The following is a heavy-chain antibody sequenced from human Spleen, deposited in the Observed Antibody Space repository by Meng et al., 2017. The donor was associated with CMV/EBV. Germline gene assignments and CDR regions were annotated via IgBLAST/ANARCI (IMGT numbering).Heavy chain of an antibody. CDR1: GFTFKNNA. CDR3: AKSPRYCYGGDCYGTDLLLDY. D-gene: IGHD2-15*01. J-gene: IGHJ4*02. Sequence: GGSLRLSCEASGFTFKNNAMSWVRQAPGKGLEWVSVTGGSGLTSRYADSVKGWFTISRDNSKNTLYLEMNSLKVEDTGIYYCAKSPRYCYGGDCYGTDLLLDYWGQGTLVTVSS. V-gene: IGHV3-23*01. CDR2: TGGSGLTS.